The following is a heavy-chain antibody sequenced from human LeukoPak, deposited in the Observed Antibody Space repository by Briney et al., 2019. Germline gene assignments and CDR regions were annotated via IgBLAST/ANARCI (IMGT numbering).Heavy chain of an antibody. CDR2: ISSSSSYI. J-gene: IGHJ5*02. Sequence: GGSLRLSCAASGFTFSSYSMNWVRQAPGKGLEWVSSISSSSSYIYYADSVKGRFTISRDNSKNTLWLQMNSLRADDTAVYYCAKDYNNYFDPWGQGTLVTVSS. V-gene: IGHV3-21*04. CDR1: GFTFSSYS. CDR3: AKDYNNYFDP.